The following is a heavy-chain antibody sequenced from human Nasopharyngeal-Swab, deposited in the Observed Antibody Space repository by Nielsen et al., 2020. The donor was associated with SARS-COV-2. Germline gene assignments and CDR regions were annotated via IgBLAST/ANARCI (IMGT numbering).Heavy chain of an antibody. D-gene: IGHD6-13*01. CDR2: IYYSGST. CDR3: VGSSWYGDYYYYYGMDV. Sequence: GSLRLSCTVSGGSISSSSYYWGWIRQPPGKGLEWIGSIYYSGSTYYNPSLKSRVTISVDTSKNQFSLKLSSVTAADTAVYYCVGSSWYGDYYYYYGMDVWGRGTTVTVSS. J-gene: IGHJ6*02. V-gene: IGHV4-39*07. CDR1: GGSISSSSYY.